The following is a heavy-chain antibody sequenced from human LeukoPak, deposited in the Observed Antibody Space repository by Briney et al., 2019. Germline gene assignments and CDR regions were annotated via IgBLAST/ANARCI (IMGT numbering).Heavy chain of an antibody. J-gene: IGHJ4*02. Sequence: GGSLRLSCAASGFTFSTYGMHWVRQAPGKGLEWVAFIGHDATKIYYADSVQGRFTISRDNSKNTLYLEMNSLSGEDTALYYCAKDHVTWGNRYFDHWGQGTLGNVSS. D-gene: IGHD3-16*01. CDR2: IGHDATKI. CDR1: GFTFSTYG. V-gene: IGHV3-30*02. CDR3: AKDHVTWGNRYFDH.